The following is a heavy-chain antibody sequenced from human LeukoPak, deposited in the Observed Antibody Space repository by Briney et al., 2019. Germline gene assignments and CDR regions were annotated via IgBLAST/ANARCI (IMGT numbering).Heavy chain of an antibody. CDR2: IYTSGST. CDR3: ARDRDSGYDWDYYYYMDV. Sequence: PSETLSLTGTVSGGSISSYYWSWIRQPARKGLEWIGRIYTSGSTNYNPSLKSRVTMSVDTSKNQFSLKLSSVTAADTAVYYCARDRDSGYDWDYYYYMDVWGKGTTVTVSS. J-gene: IGHJ6*03. CDR1: GGSISSYY. V-gene: IGHV4-4*07. D-gene: IGHD5-12*01.